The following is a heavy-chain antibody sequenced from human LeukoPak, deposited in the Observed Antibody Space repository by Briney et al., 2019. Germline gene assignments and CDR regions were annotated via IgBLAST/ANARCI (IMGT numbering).Heavy chain of an antibody. D-gene: IGHD1-14*01. CDR2: ISGSGGST. J-gene: IGHJ3*02. CDR1: GFTFSSYA. Sequence: GALRLSCAASGFTFSSYAMSWVRQAPGKGLEWVSAISGSGGSTYYADSVKGPCTISRHKSKNTLYVQMNSLRAEDTAVYYCAKPDLKRDPKGPIWGQGKMVTVSS. V-gene: IGHV3-23*01. CDR3: AKPDLKRDPKGPI.